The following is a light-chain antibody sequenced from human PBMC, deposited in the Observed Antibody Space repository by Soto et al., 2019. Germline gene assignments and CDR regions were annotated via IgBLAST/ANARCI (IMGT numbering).Light chain of an antibody. CDR2: SDN. CDR1: SSNIGIHT. CDR3: AAWDDRLNGVV. J-gene: IGLJ2*01. V-gene: IGLV1-44*01. Sequence: QSVLTQSPSASGTPGQRVTISCSGFSSNIGIHTVHWYQQLPGTAPKLLIYSDNQRPSGVPDRFSGSKSGTSASLAISGLQSEDEADYYCAAWDDRLNGVVFGGGTKLTVL.